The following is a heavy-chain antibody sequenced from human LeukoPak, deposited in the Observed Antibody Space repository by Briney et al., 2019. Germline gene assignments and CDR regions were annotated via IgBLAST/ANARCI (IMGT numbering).Heavy chain of an antibody. Sequence: GGSLRLSCAASGFTFDDYAMHWVRQAPGKGLEWVSGISWNSGSIGYADSVNGRFPISRDNAKNSLYLQMNSLRAEDMALYYCARSKDWYYFDYWGQGTLVTVSS. V-gene: IGHV3-9*03. CDR3: ARSKDWYYFDY. J-gene: IGHJ4*02. CDR1: GFTFDDYA. CDR2: ISWNSGSI. D-gene: IGHD2-21*01.